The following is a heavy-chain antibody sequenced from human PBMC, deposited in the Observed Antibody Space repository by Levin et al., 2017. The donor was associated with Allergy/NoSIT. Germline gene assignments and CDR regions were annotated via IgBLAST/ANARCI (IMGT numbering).Heavy chain of an antibody. CDR3: ARGHFLGGWSFDY. D-gene: IGHD1-26*01. CDR2: ISAYNGHT. CDR1: GYTFNNYG. V-gene: IGHV1-18*01. Sequence: GGSLRLSCKASGYTFNNYGINWVRQAPGQGLEWMGWISAYNGHTNYIQSLQGRVTMTTDTSASTTYMELRSLTSDDTAVYYCARGHFLGGWSFDYWGQGTLVVVSS. J-gene: IGHJ4*02.